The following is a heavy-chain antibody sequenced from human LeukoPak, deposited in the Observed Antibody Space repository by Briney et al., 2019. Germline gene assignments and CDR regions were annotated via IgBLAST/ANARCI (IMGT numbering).Heavy chain of an antibody. CDR3: ARGLSWSPSRQQLVYYYYYGMDV. Sequence: SETLSLTCAVYGGSFSGYYWSWIRQPPGKGLEWIGEINHSGSTNYNPSLKSRVTISVDTSKNQFSLKLSSVTAADTAVYYCARGLSWSPSRQQLVYYYYYGMDVWGKGTTVTVSS. CDR1: GGSFSGYY. CDR2: INHSGST. V-gene: IGHV4-34*01. J-gene: IGHJ6*04. D-gene: IGHD6-13*01.